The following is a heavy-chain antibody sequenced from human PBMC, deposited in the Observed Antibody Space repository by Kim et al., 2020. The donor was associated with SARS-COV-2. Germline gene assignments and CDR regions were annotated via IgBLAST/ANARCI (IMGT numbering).Heavy chain of an antibody. CDR2: IYHSGST. J-gene: IGHJ5*02. CDR3: ARRRAAYSYGYPWFDP. V-gene: IGHV4-4*02. D-gene: IGHD5-18*01. CDR1: GGSISSSNW. Sequence: SETLSLTCAVSGGSISSSNWWSWVRQPPGKGLEWIGEIYHSGSTNYNPSLKSRVTISVDKSKNQFSLKLSSVTAADTAVYYCARRRAAYSYGYPWFDPWGQGTLVTVSS.